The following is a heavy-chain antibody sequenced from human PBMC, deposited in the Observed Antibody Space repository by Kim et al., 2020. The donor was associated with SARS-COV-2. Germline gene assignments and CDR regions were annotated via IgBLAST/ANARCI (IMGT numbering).Heavy chain of an antibody. V-gene: IGHV3-23*01. Sequence: GGSLRLSCAASGFTFSNYAMTWVRQAPGKGLECVSVITNSGDHTLVADSVKGRFTISRDNSKSTLYLQMNSLRDEDTAMYYCAKGSKPWCLGATCYPFDYWGPGILVTVSS. D-gene: IGHD2-15*01. CDR2: ITNSGDHT. CDR1: GFTFSNYA. CDR3: AKGSKPWCLGATCYPFDY. J-gene: IGHJ4*02.